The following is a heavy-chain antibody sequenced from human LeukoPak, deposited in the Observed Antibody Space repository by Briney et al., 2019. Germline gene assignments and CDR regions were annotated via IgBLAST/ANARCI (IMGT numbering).Heavy chain of an antibody. V-gene: IGHV3-9*01. J-gene: IGHJ4*02. D-gene: IGHD3-10*01. CDR3: AKVTVLITMVRGANDY. CDR2: ISWNSGSI. CDR1: GFTFDDYA. Sequence: GGSLRLSCAASGFTFDDYAMHWVRQAPGKGLEWVSGISWNSGSIGYADSVKGRFTISRDNSKNTLYLQMNSLRAEDTAVYYCAKVTVLITMVRGANDYWGQGTLVTVSS.